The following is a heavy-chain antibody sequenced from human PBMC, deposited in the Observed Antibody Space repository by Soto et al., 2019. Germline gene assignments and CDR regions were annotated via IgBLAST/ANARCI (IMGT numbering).Heavy chain of an antibody. J-gene: IGHJ5*02. CDR3: ARESLYYDSSGYYSWFDP. CDR1: VYTFTSYA. CDR2: INAGNGNT. V-gene: IGHV1-3*01. D-gene: IGHD3-22*01. Sequence: ASVKVSCKASVYTFTSYAIHWVRQAPGQRLEWMGWINAGNGNTKYSQKFQGRVTITRDTSASTAYMELSSLRSEDTAVYYCARESLYYDSSGYYSWFDPWGQGTLVTVSS.